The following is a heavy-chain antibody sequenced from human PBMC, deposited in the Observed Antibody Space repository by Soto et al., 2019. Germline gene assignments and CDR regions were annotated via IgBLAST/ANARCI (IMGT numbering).Heavy chain of an antibody. CDR1: GFTFEDYA. D-gene: IGHD3-16*02. Sequence: EVQLVESGGGLVQPGRSLRLSCAASGFTFEDYAMHWVRQAPGKGLEWVSGISCHSGSIAYADSVKGRFTISRDNAKNSLSLQMSSLGPEDTALYYCAKAMITSGGVVVIGAFDLWGRGTLVTVSS. V-gene: IGHV3-9*01. J-gene: IGHJ2*01. CDR3: AKAMITSGGVVVIGAFDL. CDR2: ISCHSGSI.